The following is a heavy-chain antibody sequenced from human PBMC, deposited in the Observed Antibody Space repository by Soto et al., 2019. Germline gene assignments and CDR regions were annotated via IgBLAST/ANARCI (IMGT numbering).Heavy chain of an antibody. J-gene: IGHJ4*02. CDR1: GFTFSSHW. D-gene: IGHD6-6*01. CDR2: LNSDGSTT. V-gene: IGHV3-74*01. CDR3: VRIAARATYFDY. Sequence: GSLRLSCAASGFTFSSHWMHWVRQAPGKGLVWVSRLNSDGSTTTYADSVKGRFTISRDNAKDTLYLQMNSLRTEDTAIYYCVRIAARATYFDYWGQGALVTVSS.